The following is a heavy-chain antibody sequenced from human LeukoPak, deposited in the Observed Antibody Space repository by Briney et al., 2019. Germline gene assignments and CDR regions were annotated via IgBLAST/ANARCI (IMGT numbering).Heavy chain of an antibody. J-gene: IGHJ5*01. V-gene: IGHV4-38-2*02. Sequence: SETLSLTCSVSGYSISSGYYWGWIRQPPGKGLEWIGSIYHSGSTYYNPSLKSRVTISVDTSKNQFSLKLSSVTAADTAVYYCARQPKSCAPGIFITGKACWFDSWGQGTLVTVSP. CDR1: GYSISSGYY. CDR2: IYHSGST. D-gene: IGHD3-10*01. CDR3: ARQPKSCAPGIFITGKACWFDS.